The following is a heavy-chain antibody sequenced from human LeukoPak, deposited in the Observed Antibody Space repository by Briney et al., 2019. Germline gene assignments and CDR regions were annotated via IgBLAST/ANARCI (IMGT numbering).Heavy chain of an antibody. J-gene: IGHJ4*02. V-gene: IGHV3-7*01. CDR1: GFTFSSYW. CDR2: TKQDGSEK. Sequence: GGSLRLSCAASGFTFSSYWMSWVRQAPGKGLEWVANTKQDGSEKYYVDSVKGRFTISRDNAKNSLYLQMNSLRAEDTAVYYCARGSGIYYDFWSGYFDYWGQGTLVTVSS. D-gene: IGHD3-3*01. CDR3: ARGSGIYYDFWSGYFDY.